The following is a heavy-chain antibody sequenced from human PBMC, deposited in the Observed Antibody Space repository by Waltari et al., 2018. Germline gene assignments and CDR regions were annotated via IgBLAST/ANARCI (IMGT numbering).Heavy chain of an antibody. V-gene: IGHV3-21*01. CDR1: GFTFSSYS. D-gene: IGHD6-13*01. CDR3: ARWTAASTDYFDY. J-gene: IGHJ4*02. CDR2: ISSSSSYI. Sequence: EVQLVESGGGLVKPGGSLRLSCAASGFTFSSYSMNWFRPAPGKGLEWVSSISSSSSYIYYADSVKGRFTISRDNAKNSLYLQMNSLRAEDTAVYYCARWTAASTDYFDYWGQGTLVTVSS.